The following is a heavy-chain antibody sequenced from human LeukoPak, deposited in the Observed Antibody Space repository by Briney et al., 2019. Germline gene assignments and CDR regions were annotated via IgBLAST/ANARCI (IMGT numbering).Heavy chain of an antibody. CDR3: AREPGSGWYFDY. Sequence: AASVTVSCKASGYTFTSYAMHWVRQAPGQRLEWMGWINAGNGNTKYSQEFQGRVTITRDTSASTAYMELSSLRSEDMAVYYCAREPGSGWYFDYWGQGTLVTVSS. D-gene: IGHD6-19*01. CDR1: GYTFTSYA. V-gene: IGHV1-3*03. J-gene: IGHJ4*02. CDR2: INAGNGNT.